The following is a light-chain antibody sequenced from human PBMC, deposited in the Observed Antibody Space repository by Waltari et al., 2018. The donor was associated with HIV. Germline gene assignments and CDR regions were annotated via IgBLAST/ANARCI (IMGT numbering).Light chain of an antibody. J-gene: IGKJ3*01. CDR3: QQYNDWPIT. V-gene: IGKV3-15*01. CDR2: DTS. Sequence: IVMTQSPATVSVSPGERATLSCRARQSVSSNLAWYQQKPGQAPSRLIYDTSTRATGISARFSGSGSGTEFTLTISSLQSEDFAMYYCQQYNDWPITFGPGTKVDIK. CDR1: QSVSSN.